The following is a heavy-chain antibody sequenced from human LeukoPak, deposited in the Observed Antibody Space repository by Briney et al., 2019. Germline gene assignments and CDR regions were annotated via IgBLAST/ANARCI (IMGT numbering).Heavy chain of an antibody. CDR3: TKAPFDLIKGTYDL. D-gene: IGHD3-10*01. CDR2: IRVGSTNT. CDR1: GFSLTNYA. Sequence: GGSLRLSCAASGFSLTNYALTWVRQAPGRGLEWFSSIRVGSTNTYYADSVKGRFTISRDDSRNTFYLYMNSLRPDDTAVYYCTKAPFDLIKGTYDLWGQGAKVTVSS. J-gene: IGHJ3*01. V-gene: IGHV3-23*01.